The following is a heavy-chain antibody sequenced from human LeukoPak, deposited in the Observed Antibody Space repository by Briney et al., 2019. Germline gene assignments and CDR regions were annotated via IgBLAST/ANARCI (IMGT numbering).Heavy chain of an antibody. D-gene: IGHD1-26*01. CDR1: GFTFSTYW. CDR2: KRDDGSDK. CDR3: VRHTRRSPGDY. V-gene: IGHV3-7*01. J-gene: IGHJ4*02. Sequence: GGSLRLSCAASGFTFSTYWMTWVRQAPGKGLEWMANKRDDGSDKYYVDSVKGRFTISRDNAQNTLLLQMDSLRVEDTAVYYCVRHTRRSPGDYWGQGTLVSVST.